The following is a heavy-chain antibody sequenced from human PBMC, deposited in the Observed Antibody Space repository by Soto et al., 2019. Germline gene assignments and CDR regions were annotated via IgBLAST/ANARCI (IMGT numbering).Heavy chain of an antibody. D-gene: IGHD5-12*01. V-gene: IGHV5-10-1*01. Sequence: GESLKISCNGSGYSFTSYWISWVLHMPGKGLEWMGRIDPSDSYTNYSPSFQGHVTISADKSISTAYLQWSSLKASDTAMYYCARSIVATIRYYYGMDVWGQGTTVTVSS. J-gene: IGHJ6*02. CDR2: IDPSDSYT. CDR3: ARSIVATIRYYYGMDV. CDR1: GYSFTSYW.